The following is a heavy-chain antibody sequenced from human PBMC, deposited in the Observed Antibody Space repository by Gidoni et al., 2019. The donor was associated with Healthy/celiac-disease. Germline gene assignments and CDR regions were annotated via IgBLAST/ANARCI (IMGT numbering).Heavy chain of an antibody. V-gene: IGHV4-61*02. CDR1: GGSLSSGSYY. CDR3: ARKGIYYYGMDV. J-gene: IGHJ6*02. Sequence: QVQLQESGPGLVKPSQTLSLTCTVSGGSLSSGSYYWSWIRQPAGKGLEWIGRIYTSGSTNYNPSLKSRVTISVDTSKNQFSLKLSSVTAADTAVYYCARKGIYYYGMDVWGQGTTVTVSS. CDR2: IYTSGST.